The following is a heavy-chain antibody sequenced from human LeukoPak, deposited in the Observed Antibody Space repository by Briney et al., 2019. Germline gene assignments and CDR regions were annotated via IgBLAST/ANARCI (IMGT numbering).Heavy chain of an antibody. V-gene: IGHV3-7*01. CDR1: GFTFSSYS. J-gene: IGHJ4*02. CDR2: IKLDGSEK. D-gene: IGHD2-21*02. CDR3: ARDIVMMTAFQDY. Sequence: GGSLRLSCAASGFTFSSYSMNWVRQAPGKGLEWVANIKLDGSEKYYVDSVRGRFTISRDNAQNSLYLQMNSLRSEDTAVYFCARDIVMMTAFQDYWGQGTLVTVSS.